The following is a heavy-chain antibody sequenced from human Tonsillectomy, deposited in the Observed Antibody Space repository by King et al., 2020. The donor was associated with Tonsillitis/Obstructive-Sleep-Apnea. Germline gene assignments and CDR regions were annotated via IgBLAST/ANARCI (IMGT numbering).Heavy chain of an antibody. V-gene: IGHV2-5*02. CDR2: IYWDDDK. D-gene: IGHD4-17*01. CDR1: GFSLSTSGVG. Sequence: ITLKESGPTLVKPTQTLTLTCTFSGFSLSTSGVGVGWIRQPPGKALEWLALIYWDDDKRYSPSLNTRLTITKDTSKNQVVLTMTDMDPVDTATYYCANRRPTVTTDYFDYWGQGTLVTVSS. CDR3: ANRRPTVTTDYFDY. J-gene: IGHJ4*02.